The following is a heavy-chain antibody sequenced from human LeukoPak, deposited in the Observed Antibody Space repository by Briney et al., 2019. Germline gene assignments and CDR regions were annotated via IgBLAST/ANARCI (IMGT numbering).Heavy chain of an antibody. CDR1: GYTFTSYG. Sequence: GASVKVSCKASGYTFTSYGISWVRQAPGQGLEWMGWISAYNGNTNYAQKLQGRVTMTTDTSTSTAYMELRSLRSDDTAVYYCARDRAAADHYYYYGMNVWGQGTTVTVSS. V-gene: IGHV1-18*01. D-gene: IGHD6-13*01. CDR3: ARDRAAADHYYYYGMNV. J-gene: IGHJ6*02. CDR2: ISAYNGNT.